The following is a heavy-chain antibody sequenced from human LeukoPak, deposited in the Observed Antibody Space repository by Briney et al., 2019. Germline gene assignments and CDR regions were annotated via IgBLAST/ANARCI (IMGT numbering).Heavy chain of an antibody. CDR2: ISAYNGNT. D-gene: IGHD2-2*01. J-gene: IGHJ4*02. CDR3: AREFPGLLPTAPRGYYFDY. V-gene: IGHV1-18*01. Sequence: ASVKVSCKTSGYTFTNYGISWVQQAPGQGLEWMGWISAYNGNTNYEQKFQGRVTMTTDTMTTDTSTSTAYMELRSLRSDDTAVYYCAREFPGLLPTAPRGYYFDYWGQGTLVTVSS. CDR1: GYTFTNYG.